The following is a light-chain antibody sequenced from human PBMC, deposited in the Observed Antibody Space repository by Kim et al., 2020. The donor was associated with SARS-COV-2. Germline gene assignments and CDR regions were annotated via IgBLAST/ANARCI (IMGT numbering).Light chain of an antibody. CDR3: QHYGTSPLT. J-gene: IGKJ4*01. Sequence: PGERATVSCRASQSVSNNYLAWYQQKPGQPPRLLIYGASSRATGIPDRFSGSGSETDFILTISRLDPEDFAVYYCQHYGTSPLTFGGGTKVDIK. V-gene: IGKV3-20*01. CDR2: GAS. CDR1: QSVSNNY.